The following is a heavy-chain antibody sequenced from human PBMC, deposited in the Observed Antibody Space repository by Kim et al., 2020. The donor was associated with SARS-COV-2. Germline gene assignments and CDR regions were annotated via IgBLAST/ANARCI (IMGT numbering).Heavy chain of an antibody. J-gene: IGHJ5*02. D-gene: IGHD3-22*01. CDR3: AHYVNYYEVNWFDP. V-gene: IGHV2-5*02. Sequence: SGPTLVHPTQTLTLTCTFSGFSLSPSGVGVGWIRQPPGKALEWLALIFWDDDKRYRPSLKSRLTITKDTSKNQVVLTMTNLDPVDTATYYCAHYVNYYEVNWFDPWGQGTLVTVSS. CDR2: IFWDDDK. CDR1: GFSLSPSGVG.